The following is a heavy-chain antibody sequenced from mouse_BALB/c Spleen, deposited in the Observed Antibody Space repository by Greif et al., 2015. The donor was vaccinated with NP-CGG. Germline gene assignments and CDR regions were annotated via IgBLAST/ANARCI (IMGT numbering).Heavy chain of an antibody. CDR3: ARDKIVGYFDV. D-gene: IGHD1-1*01. V-gene: IGHV1S135*01. J-gene: IGHJ1*01. CDR2: IDPYNGGT. Sequence: VHVKQSGPELVKPGASVKVSCKASGYAFTGSNMYWVKQSHGKSLEWIGYIDPYNGGTTYNQKFKGKATLTVDKSSSTAYMHLNSLTSEDSAVYYCARDKIVGYFDVWGAGTTVTVSS. CDR1: GYAFTGSN.